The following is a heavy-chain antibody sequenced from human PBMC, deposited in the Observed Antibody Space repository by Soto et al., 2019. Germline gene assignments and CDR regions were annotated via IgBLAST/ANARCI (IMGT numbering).Heavy chain of an antibody. Sequence: QVQLVQSGAEVKKPGSSVKVSCKASGGTFSRYAISWVRQAPGQGLEWMGGSIPNFGTVNYSQKFPGRVTIIADESTSTAYMELRSLRSEDTAVYYCARGSCGGDCPLDYWGQGTLVTVSS. CDR1: GGTFSRYA. CDR3: ARGSCGGDCPLDY. V-gene: IGHV1-69*01. CDR2: SIPNFGTV. D-gene: IGHD2-21*02. J-gene: IGHJ4*02.